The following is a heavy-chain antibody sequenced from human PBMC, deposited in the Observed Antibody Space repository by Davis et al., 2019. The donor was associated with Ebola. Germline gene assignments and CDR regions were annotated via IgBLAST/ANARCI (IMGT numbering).Heavy chain of an antibody. Sequence: SETLSLTCAVYGGSFSGYYWSWIRQPPGKGLEWIGEINHSGSTNYNLSLKSRVTISVDTSKNQFSLKLSSVTAADTAVYYCARFPVVYYYYYGMDVWGQGTTVTVSS. J-gene: IGHJ6*02. D-gene: IGHD2-15*01. CDR2: INHSGST. CDR3: ARFPVVYYYYYGMDV. CDR1: GGSFSGYY. V-gene: IGHV4-34*01.